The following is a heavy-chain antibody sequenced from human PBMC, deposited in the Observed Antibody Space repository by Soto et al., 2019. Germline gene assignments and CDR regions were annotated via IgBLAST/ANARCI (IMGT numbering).Heavy chain of an antibody. CDR3: ARTGPDILTGYLRVNYYMDV. Sequence: SETLSLTCTVSGGSISSSSYYWGWIRQPPGKGLEWIGSIYYSGSTYYNPSLKSRVTISVDTSKNQFSLELSSVTAADTAVYYCARTGPDILTGYLRVNYYMDVWGKGTTVTVSS. CDR1: GGSISSSSYY. J-gene: IGHJ6*03. CDR2: IYYSGST. D-gene: IGHD3-9*01. V-gene: IGHV4-39*01.